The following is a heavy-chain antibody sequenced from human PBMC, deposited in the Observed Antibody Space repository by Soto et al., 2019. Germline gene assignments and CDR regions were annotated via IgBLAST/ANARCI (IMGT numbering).Heavy chain of an antibody. CDR2: IGTAGDT. J-gene: IGHJ4*02. Sequence: GGSLRLSCAASGFTVSDYDMHWVRQGAGQSLEWVSAIGTAGDTFYSGSVRGRFTISRENAENSVHLQMNSLRAEDTAVYYCARAKGVTLAGGVIGGPDFWGLGTLVTSPQ. CDR3: ARAKGVTLAGGVIGGPDF. CDR1: GFTVSDYD. V-gene: IGHV3-13*01. D-gene: IGHD3-10*01.